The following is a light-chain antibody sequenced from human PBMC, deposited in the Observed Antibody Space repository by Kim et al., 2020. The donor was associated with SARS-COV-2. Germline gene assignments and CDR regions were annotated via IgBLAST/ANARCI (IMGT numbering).Light chain of an antibody. CDR3: SSYTRSSSFG. V-gene: IGLV2-14*03. J-gene: IGLJ3*02. Sequence: GQSITISCTGTSSAIGTYNFVSWYQQHPGKAPKLMIYDVSKRPSGISSRFSGSKSGNTASLTISGLQAEDEADYYCSSYTRSSSFGFGGGTQLTVL. CDR2: DVS. CDR1: SSAIGTYNF.